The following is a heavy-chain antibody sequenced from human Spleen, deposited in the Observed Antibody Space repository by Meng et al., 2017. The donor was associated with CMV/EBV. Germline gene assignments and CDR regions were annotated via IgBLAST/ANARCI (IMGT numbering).Heavy chain of an antibody. J-gene: IGHJ4*02. CDR2: IYHSGST. D-gene: IGHD2-2*01. V-gene: IGHV4-4*02. Sequence: QVQVQESGPGLVKPSETLSLTCVVSGAAISSGNWWNWVRQPPGKGLEWIGDIYHSGSTNYNPSLKSRVTISVDKSKNQFSLKLSSVTAADTAMYSCARGGGCSSSSCDLDYWGQGVLVTVSS. CDR1: GAAISSGNW. CDR3: ARGGGCSSSSCDLDY.